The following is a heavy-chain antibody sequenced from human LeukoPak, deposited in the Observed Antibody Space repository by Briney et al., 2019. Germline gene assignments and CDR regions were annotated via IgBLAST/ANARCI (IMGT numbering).Heavy chain of an antibody. CDR1: GGSFSGYY. V-gene: IGHV4-34*01. J-gene: IGHJ5*02. CDR2: INHSGST. D-gene: IGHD3-22*01. CDR3: ARVLARIVRFDP. Sequence: SETLSLTCAVYGGSFSGYYWSWIRQPPGKGLEWTGEINHSGSTNYNPSLKSRVTISVDTSKNQFSLKLSSVTAADAAVYYCARVLARIVRFDPWGQGTLVTVSS.